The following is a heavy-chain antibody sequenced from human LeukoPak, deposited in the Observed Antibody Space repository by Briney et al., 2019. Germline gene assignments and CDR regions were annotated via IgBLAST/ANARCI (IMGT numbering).Heavy chain of an antibody. CDR1: GYSFTSYW. D-gene: IGHD2-15*01. J-gene: IGHJ4*02. Sequence: GESLKISCKGSGYSFTSYWVGWVRQMPGKGLEWMGIIYPGDSDTRYSPSFQGQVTISADKSISTAYLQWSSLKASDTAMYYCARRHCSGGSCYSDFGYWGQGTLVTVSS. CDR3: ARRHCSGGSCYSDFGY. CDR2: IYPGDSDT. V-gene: IGHV5-51*01.